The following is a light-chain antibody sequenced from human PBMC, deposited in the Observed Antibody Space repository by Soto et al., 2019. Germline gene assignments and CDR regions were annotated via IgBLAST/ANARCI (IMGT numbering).Light chain of an antibody. CDR3: QRRINWPLT. CDR1: QSVTTF. CDR2: DAS. J-gene: IGKJ4*01. Sequence: EIVLTQSPVTLALSPGERATLSCRASQSVTTFLAWYQQKPGQAPRLLIYDASKRATAIPARFSGSGSGTDFALTISSLWPEDFVVYYCQRRINWPLTFGGGTKGEIK. V-gene: IGKV3-11*01.